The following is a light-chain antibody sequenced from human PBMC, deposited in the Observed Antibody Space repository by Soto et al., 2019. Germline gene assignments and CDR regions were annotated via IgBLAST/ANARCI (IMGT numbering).Light chain of an antibody. J-gene: IGKJ5*01. CDR1: QSVTNNY. Sequence: EIVLTQSPGTLSLSPGERATLSCRGGQSVTNNYLPWYQQKPGQAPRLLIYGASNRATGSPDRLSGSGSGTDFTLTISRLEPEDFAVYYCQQRSNWPPLTFGQGTRLEIK. CDR3: QQRSNWPPLT. V-gene: IGKV3D-20*02. CDR2: GAS.